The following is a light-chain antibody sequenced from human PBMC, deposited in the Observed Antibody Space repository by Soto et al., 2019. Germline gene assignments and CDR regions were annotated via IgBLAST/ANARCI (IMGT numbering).Light chain of an antibody. V-gene: IGLV1-51*01. J-gene: IGLJ1*01. CDR3: GSWDSSLSAYV. Sequence: QSVMTQPPSVSAAPGQTVTISCSGSSSNIGGNSVSWYQQLAGTAPKLLIYDDNKRPSGIPDRFSGSKSGTSATLGITGFQTGDEADYYCGSWDSSLSAYVFGTGTKLTVL. CDR2: DDN. CDR1: SSNIGGNS.